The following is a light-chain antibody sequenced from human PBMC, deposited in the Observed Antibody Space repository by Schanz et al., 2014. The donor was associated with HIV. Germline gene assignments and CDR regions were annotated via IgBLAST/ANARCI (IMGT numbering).Light chain of an antibody. CDR2: DVT. Sequence: QSVLTQPASVSGSPGQSITISCTGDSSDVGGYDYVSWYQQHPGKAPKLIIYDVTDRPSGVSFRFSGSKSGNTASLTISGLQSEDEADYYCSSYTSSSTGVFGGGTKLTVL. V-gene: IGLV2-14*03. J-gene: IGLJ2*01. CDR1: SSDVGGYDY. CDR3: SSYTSSSTGV.